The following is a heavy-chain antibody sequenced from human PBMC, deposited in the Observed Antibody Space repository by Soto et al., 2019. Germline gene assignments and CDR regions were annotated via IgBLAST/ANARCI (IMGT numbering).Heavy chain of an antibody. J-gene: IGHJ6*02. CDR2: IDWDDDK. CDR1: GFSLSTSGMC. CDR3: ARISYSSSLYYYYYYGMDV. Sequence: SGPTLVNPTQTLTLTCTFSGFSLSTSGMCVSWIRQPPGKALEWLALIDWDDDKYYSTSLKTRLTISKDTSKNQVVLTMTNMDPVDTATYYCARISYSSSLYYYYYYGMDVWGQGTTVTVSS. V-gene: IGHV2-70*01. D-gene: IGHD6-13*01.